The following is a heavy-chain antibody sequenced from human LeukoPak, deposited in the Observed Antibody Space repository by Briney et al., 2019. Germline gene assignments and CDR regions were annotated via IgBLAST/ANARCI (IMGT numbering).Heavy chain of an antibody. CDR1: GFTFSSYS. D-gene: IGHD4-17*01. CDR2: ISSGSSYI. CDR3: ARDHRPTMTTVTTYYFDY. J-gene: IGHJ4*02. V-gene: IGHV3-21*01. Sequence: PGGSLRLSCAASGFTFSSYSMNWVRQAPGKGLEWVSSISSGSSYIYYADSVKGRFTISRDNAKNSLYLQVNSLRAEDTAVYYCARDHRPTMTTVTTYYFDYWGQGTLVTVSS.